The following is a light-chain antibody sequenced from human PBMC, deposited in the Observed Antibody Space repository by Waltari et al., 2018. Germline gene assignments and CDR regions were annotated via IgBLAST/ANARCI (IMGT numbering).Light chain of an antibody. CDR1: QTVLHSSSNTNY. CDR3: QQYLSSPPT. J-gene: IGKJ4*01. Sequence: DIVLTQSPDSLAVSLGERATINCKSSQTVLHSSSNTNYLAWYQQKPGQPPKLLIYWASTRESGVPDRFSGSGSGTDFTLTITSLQTEDAAVYHCQQYLSSPPTFGGGTKVEIK. CDR2: WAS. V-gene: IGKV4-1*01.